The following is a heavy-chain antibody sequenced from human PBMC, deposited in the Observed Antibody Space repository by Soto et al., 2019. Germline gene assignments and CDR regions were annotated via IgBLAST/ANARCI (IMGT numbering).Heavy chain of an antibody. J-gene: IGHJ6*02. V-gene: IGHV1-69*13. Sequence: ASVKVSCKASGGTFSSYAISWVRQAPGQGLEWMGGIIPIFGTANYAQKFQGRVTITADESTSTAYMELSSLGSGDTAVYYCARSRPCSSTSCPSEYSSGPPEGYYYYYGMDVWGQGTTVTVSS. CDR3: ARSRPCSSTSCPSEYSSGPPEGYYYYYGMDV. D-gene: IGHD2-2*01. CDR2: IIPIFGTA. CDR1: GGTFSSYA.